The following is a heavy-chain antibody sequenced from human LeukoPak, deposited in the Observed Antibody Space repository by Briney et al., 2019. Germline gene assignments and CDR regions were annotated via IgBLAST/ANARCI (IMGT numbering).Heavy chain of an antibody. CDR1: GGSISSYY. CDR2: IYYSGST. Sequence: PSETLSLTCTVSGGSISSYYWSWIRQPPGKGLEWIGYIYYSGSTNYNPSLKSRVTISVDTSKNQFSLKLSSVTAADTAMYYCARKGSPPVNFDYWGQGTLVTVSS. J-gene: IGHJ4*02. V-gene: IGHV4-59*01. D-gene: IGHD6-13*01. CDR3: ARKGSPPVNFDY.